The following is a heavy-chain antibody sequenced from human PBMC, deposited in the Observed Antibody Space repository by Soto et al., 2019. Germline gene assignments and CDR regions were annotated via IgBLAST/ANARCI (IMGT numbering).Heavy chain of an antibody. CDR1: GFTFSNYA. CDR3: AKDLHWFAMDV. V-gene: IGHV3-23*01. J-gene: IGHJ6*02. CDR2: LSGSGVST. Sequence: PGGSLRLSCAGSGFTFSNYAMTWVRPAPGKGLEWVSALSGSGVSTYYADSVMGRFTISRDNSMNTLYLQMNSLRADDTAIYYCAKDLHWFAMDVWGQGTAVTVSS. D-gene: IGHD3-10*01.